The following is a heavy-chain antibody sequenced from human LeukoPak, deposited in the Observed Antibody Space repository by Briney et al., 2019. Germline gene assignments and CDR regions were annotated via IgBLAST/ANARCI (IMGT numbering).Heavy chain of an antibody. V-gene: IGHV4-59*01. Sequence: PSETLSLTCTVSGGSISSYYWSWIRQPPGKGLDWIGYIYYSGSTNYNPSLKSRVTISVDTSKNQFSLKLSSVTAADTAVYYCARAPGYCSSTSCYAPRAFDYWGQGTLVTVSS. J-gene: IGHJ4*02. D-gene: IGHD2-2*01. CDR1: GGSISSYY. CDR2: IYYSGST. CDR3: ARAPGYCSSTSCYAPRAFDY.